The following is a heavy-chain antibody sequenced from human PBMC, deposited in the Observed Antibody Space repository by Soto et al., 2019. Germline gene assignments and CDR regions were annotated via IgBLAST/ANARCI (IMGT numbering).Heavy chain of an antibody. CDR3: AKDFYALYYFDY. D-gene: IGHD2-2*01. Sequence: GGSLRLSCAASGFTFSSYAMSWVRQAPGKGLEWVSAISGSGGSTYYADSVQGRFTISRDNSKNTLYLQMNSLRAEDTAVYYCAKDFYALYYFDYWGQGTLVTVSS. V-gene: IGHV3-23*01. CDR1: GFTFSSYA. J-gene: IGHJ4*02. CDR2: ISGSGGST.